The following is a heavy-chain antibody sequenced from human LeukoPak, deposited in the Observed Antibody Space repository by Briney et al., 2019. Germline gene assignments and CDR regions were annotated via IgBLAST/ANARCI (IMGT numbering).Heavy chain of an antibody. J-gene: IGHJ6*03. D-gene: IGHD5-12*01. CDR2: INAGNGNT. Sequence: ASVKVSCKASGYTFTSYTIHWVRQAPGQRLEWMGWINAGNGNTKYSQEFQGRVTITADESTSTAYMELSSLRSEDTAVYYCASHYSGYEIDYYYYMDVWGKGTTVTISS. V-gene: IGHV1-3*03. CDR3: ASHYSGYEIDYYYYMDV. CDR1: GYTFTSYT.